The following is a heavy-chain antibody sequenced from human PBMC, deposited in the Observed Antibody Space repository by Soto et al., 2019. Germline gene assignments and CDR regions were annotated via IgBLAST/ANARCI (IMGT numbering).Heavy chain of an antibody. CDR2: IKQDGSEK. V-gene: IGHV3-7*04. Sequence: EVQLVESGGGLVQPGGSLRLSCAASGFTFSSYWMTWVRQAPGKGLEWVANIKQDGSEKFYVDSVKGRFTISRDNAKNSLYMQMNSLRAEDTAVYYCARGAVSYFRMLVGAFDIWGQGTMVTVSS. D-gene: IGHD3-10*01. CDR1: GFTFSSYW. CDR3: ARGAVSYFRMLVGAFDI. J-gene: IGHJ3*02.